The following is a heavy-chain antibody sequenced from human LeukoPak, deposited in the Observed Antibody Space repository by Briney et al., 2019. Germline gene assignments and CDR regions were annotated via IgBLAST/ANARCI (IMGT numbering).Heavy chain of an antibody. Sequence: GESLKTSCEGSGYSFTTYWIGWVRQMPGKGLEGMRIIYPGDSDTRYSPSFQGQVTISADKSISTAYLQWNSLKASDTAMYYCARLVGARISWKFDYWGQGTLVTVSS. CDR2: IYPGDSDT. D-gene: IGHD1-1*01. CDR3: ARLVGARISWKFDY. J-gene: IGHJ4*02. V-gene: IGHV5-51*01. CDR1: GYSFTTYW.